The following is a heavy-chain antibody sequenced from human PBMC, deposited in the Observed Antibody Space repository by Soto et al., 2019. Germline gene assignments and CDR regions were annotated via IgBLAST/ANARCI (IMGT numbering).Heavy chain of an antibody. V-gene: IGHV4-39*01. D-gene: IGHD3-22*01. CDR2: IYYSGST. Sequence: QLQLQESGPGLVKPSETLSLTCTVSGGSISSSSYYWGWIRQPPGKGLEWIGSIYYSGSTYYNPSLKSRVHIPVDTSKNQFSLKLSSVTAADTAVYYCARRLYYDSSGFEGGGMDVWGQGTTVTVSS. CDR3: ARRLYYDSSGFEGGGMDV. CDR1: GGSISSSSYY. J-gene: IGHJ6*02.